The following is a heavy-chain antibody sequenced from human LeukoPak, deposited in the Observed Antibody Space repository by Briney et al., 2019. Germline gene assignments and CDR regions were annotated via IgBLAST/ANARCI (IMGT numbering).Heavy chain of an antibody. CDR3: ARVRSGQLWLTHYFDY. CDR1: GYTFTSYG. V-gene: IGHV1-18*01. J-gene: IGHJ4*02. Sequence: ASVKVSCKASGYTFTSYGISWVRQAPGQGLEWMGWISAYNGNTNYAQKLQGRVTMTTDTSTSTAYMELRSLRSDDTAVYYCARVRSGQLWLTHYFDYWGQGTLVTVSS. D-gene: IGHD5-18*01. CDR2: ISAYNGNT.